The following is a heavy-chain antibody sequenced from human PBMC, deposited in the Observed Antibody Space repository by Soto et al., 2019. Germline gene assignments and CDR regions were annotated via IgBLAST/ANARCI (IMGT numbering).Heavy chain of an antibody. J-gene: IGHJ3*02. D-gene: IGHD5-18*01. V-gene: IGHV1-2*02. CDR3: ARSRIQLWPDAFDI. CDR2: INPNSGGT. CDR1: GYTFTSYD. Sequence: ASVEVSCKASGYTFTSYDINWVRQAPGQGLEWMGWINPNSGGTNYAQKFQGRVTMTRETSISIAYMELNSLRSDDTAVYYCARSRIQLWPDAFDIWGQGTMVTVSS.